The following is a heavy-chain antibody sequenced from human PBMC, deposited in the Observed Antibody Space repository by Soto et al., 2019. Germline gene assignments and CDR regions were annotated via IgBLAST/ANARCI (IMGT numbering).Heavy chain of an antibody. CDR3: ARGRGYCSSTSCRTHRDRYGMDV. CDR1: GGSFSGYY. V-gene: IGHV4-34*01. Sequence: QVQLQQWGAGLLKPSETLSLTCAVYGGSFSGYYWSWIRQPPGKGLEWIGEINHSGSTNYNPSLKSRVTISVDTSKNQFALKLSSVTAADTALYYCARGRGYCSSTSCRTHRDRYGMDVWGQGTTVTVSS. J-gene: IGHJ6*02. D-gene: IGHD2-2*01. CDR2: INHSGST.